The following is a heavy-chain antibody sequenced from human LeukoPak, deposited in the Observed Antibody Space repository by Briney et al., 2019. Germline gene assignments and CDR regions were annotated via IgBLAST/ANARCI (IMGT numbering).Heavy chain of an antibody. V-gene: IGHV3-23*01. Sequence: GGSMRLSCAASGFTFSSYAMSWVRQAPGKGLEWVSAISGSGGSTYYADSVKGRFTISRDNSKNTLYLQMNSLRAEDTAVYYCARVRYCSSTSCYDFDYWGQGTLVTVSS. J-gene: IGHJ4*02. D-gene: IGHD2-2*01. CDR1: GFTFSSYA. CDR2: ISGSGGST. CDR3: ARVRYCSSTSCYDFDY.